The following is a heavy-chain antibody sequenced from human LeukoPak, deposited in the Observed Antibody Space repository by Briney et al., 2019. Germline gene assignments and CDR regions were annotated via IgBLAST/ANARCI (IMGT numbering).Heavy chain of an antibody. CDR2: INHSGST. CDR1: GGSFSGYY. J-gene: IGHJ4*02. CDR3: ASRYYDILTGYCPFDY. Sequence: SETLSLTCAVYGGSFSGYYWSWIRQPPGKGLEWIGEINHSGSTNYNPSLKSRVTISVDTSKNQFSLKLSSVTAADTAVYYCASRYYDILTGYCPFDYWGQGTLVTVSS. V-gene: IGHV4-34*01. D-gene: IGHD3-9*01.